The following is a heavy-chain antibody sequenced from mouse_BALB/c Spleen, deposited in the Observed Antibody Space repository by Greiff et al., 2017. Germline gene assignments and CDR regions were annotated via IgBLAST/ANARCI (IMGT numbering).Heavy chain of an antibody. V-gene: IGHV1S126*01. Sequence: QVQLKQSGPQLVRPGASVKISCKASGYSFTSYWMHWVKQRPGQGLEWIGMIDPSDSETRLNQKFKDKATLTVDKSSSTAYMQLSSPTSEDSAVYYCAREDGYYRYFDVWGAGTTVTVSS. CDR2: IDPSDSET. CDR3: AREDGYYRYFDV. CDR1: GYSFTSYW. D-gene: IGHD2-3*01. J-gene: IGHJ1*01.